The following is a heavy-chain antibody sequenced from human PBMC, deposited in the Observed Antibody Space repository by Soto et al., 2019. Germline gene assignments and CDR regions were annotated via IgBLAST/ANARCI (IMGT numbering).Heavy chain of an antibody. Sequence: ASVKVSCKASGYTFTSYGISWVRQAPGQGLERMGWISAYNGNTNYAQKLQGRVTMTTDTSTSTAYMELRSLRSDDTAVYYCARGPPSYYDSSGYYKYFDYWGQGTLVTVSS. D-gene: IGHD3-22*01. V-gene: IGHV1-18*01. CDR1: GYTFTSYG. CDR3: ARGPPSYYDSSGYYKYFDY. CDR2: ISAYNGNT. J-gene: IGHJ4*02.